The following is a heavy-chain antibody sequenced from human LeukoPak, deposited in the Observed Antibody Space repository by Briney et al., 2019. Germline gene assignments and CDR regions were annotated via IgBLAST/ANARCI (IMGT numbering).Heavy chain of an antibody. D-gene: IGHD3-10*01. CDR2: ISSSSSTI. V-gene: IGHV3-48*01. J-gene: IGHJ4*02. CDR3: ARRKLRSLDY. Sequence: GGSLRLSCAASGFTFSSYSMNWVRQAPGKGLEWVSYISSSSSTIYYAGSVKGRFTLSRDNAKNSLYLQMNSLRAEDTAVYYWARRKLRSLDYWGQGTLVTVSS. CDR1: GFTFSSYS.